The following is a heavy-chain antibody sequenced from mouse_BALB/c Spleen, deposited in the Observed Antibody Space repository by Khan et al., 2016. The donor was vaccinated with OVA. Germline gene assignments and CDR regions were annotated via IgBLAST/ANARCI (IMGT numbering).Heavy chain of an antibody. CDR3: ARQPYYHYNIMDY. Sequence: QVQLKDSGPGLVAPSQSLSTTCTISGFSLTNYGVHWVRQPPGKGLEWLVVIWSDGSTTYNSALKSRLTISKDNSKSQVFLKMNSLQTDDTAVYFCARQPYYHYNIMDYWGQGTSVTVSS. D-gene: IGHD2-10*01. V-gene: IGHV2-6-1*01. J-gene: IGHJ4*01. CDR2: IWSDGST. CDR1: GFSLTNYG.